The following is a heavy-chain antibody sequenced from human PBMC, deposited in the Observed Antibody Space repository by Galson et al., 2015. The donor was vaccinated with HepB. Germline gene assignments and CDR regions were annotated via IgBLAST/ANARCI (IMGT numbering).Heavy chain of an antibody. J-gene: IGHJ4*02. Sequence: SLRLSCAASGFTFTNSWMDWVRQAPGKGLEWVANIKPDGSEKYYVDSVRGRFTISRDNAENSPYLQMDSLRAEDTAMYYCSTALNYWGQGTLVTVSS. CDR2: IKPDGSEK. V-gene: IGHV3-7*01. CDR3: STALNY. CDR1: GFTFTNSW.